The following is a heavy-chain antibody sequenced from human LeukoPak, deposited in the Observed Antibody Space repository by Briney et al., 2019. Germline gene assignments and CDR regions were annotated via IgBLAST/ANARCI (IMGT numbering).Heavy chain of an antibody. D-gene: IGHD4-17*01. V-gene: IGHV3-33*01. J-gene: IGHJ6*02. CDR3: AGDYGECYYGMDV. CDR1: GFTFSSYG. Sequence: PGGSLRLSCAASGFTFSSYGMHWVRQAPGKGLEWVAVIWYDGSNKCYADSVKGRFTISRDNSKNTLYLQMNSLRAEDTAVYYCAGDYGECYYGMDVWGQGTTVTVSS. CDR2: IWYDGSNK.